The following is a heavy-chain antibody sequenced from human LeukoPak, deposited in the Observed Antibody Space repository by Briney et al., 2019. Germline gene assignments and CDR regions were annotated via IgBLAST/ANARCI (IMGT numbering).Heavy chain of an antibody. J-gene: IGHJ4*02. CDR3: ARGGLATSSRPDY. V-gene: IGHV1-69*02. Sequence: GASVKVSCKASGGTFTSYTISWVRQAPGQGLEWMGRIIPILGIANYAQKFQGRVTITADTSTSTAYMELSSLRSENAAVYYCARGGLATSSRPDYWGQGTLVTVSS. CDR1: GGTFTSYT. CDR2: IIPILGIA.